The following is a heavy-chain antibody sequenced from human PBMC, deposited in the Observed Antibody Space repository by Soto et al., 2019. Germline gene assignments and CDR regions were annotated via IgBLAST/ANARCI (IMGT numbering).Heavy chain of an antibody. CDR3: ARGDIVLVPASEGNWFDP. V-gene: IGHV1-46*01. CDR1: AYSFTTYH. Sequence: ASVKVSCKASAYSFTTYHIHWVRQAPGQGLEWMGLINPDAGATNYAQRFQGRLRLTRDTSTSTVYMELRSLRFDDAAVYYCARGDIVLVPASEGNWFDPWGQGTLVTVSS. CDR2: INPDAGAT. D-gene: IGHD2-2*01. J-gene: IGHJ5*02.